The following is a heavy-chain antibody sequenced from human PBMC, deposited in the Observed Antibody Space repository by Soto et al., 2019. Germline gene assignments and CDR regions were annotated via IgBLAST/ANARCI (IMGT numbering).Heavy chain of an antibody. CDR1: GITFSGFW. Sequence: VPLVESGGGSVQPGGPLRLSCVASGITFSGFWMHWVRQVQGKGLVWVARVDSDGSGTSYGDFVKGRFTISRDNAKYTLSFQWDRLRVADTDVYYCATFFEHWGQGIAVTVSS. CDR3: ATFFEH. V-gene: IGHV3-74*01. CDR2: VDSDGSGT. J-gene: IGHJ4*02.